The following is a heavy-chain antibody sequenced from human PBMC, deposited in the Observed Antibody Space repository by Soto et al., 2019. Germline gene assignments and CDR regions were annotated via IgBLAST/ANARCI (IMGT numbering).Heavy chain of an antibody. J-gene: IGHJ6*02. CDR2: ISSSGSTI. V-gene: IGHV3-11*01. D-gene: IGHD6-19*01. CDR1: GFTFSDYY. Sequence: GGSLRLSCAASGFTFSDYYMSWIRQAPGKXLEWVSYISSSGSTIYYADSVKGRFTISRDNAKNSLYLQMNSLRAEDTAVYYCARDRGYSSGWGSTYYYGMDVWGQGTTVTVSS. CDR3: ARDRGYSSGWGSTYYYGMDV.